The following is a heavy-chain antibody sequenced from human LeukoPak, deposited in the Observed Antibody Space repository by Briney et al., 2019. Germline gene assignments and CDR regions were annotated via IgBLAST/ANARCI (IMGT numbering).Heavy chain of an antibody. CDR1: GFNFSAYA. V-gene: IGHV3-30*14. CDR3: AREIGGGHHYFEH. D-gene: IGHD1-26*01. CDR2: ISYDGSHK. J-gene: IGHJ4*02. Sequence: GGSLRLSCAVSGFNFSAYAMHWVRQAPGKGLDWVAVISYDGSHKYYADSVKGRFTISRDNSQNTLYLQMNSLRVEDTATYYCAREIGGGHHYFEHWGQGTVVTVSS.